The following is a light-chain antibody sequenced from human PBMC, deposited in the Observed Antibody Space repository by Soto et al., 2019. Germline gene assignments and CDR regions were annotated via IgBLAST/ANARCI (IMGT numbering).Light chain of an antibody. CDR2: GAS. CDR1: QKISNY. J-gene: IGKJ2*01. Sequence: DIQMTQSPASLSASVGDRVTITCRASQKISNYLNWFQQRPGKAPKLLIYGASTLQSGVPSRFSGSVSGTDLTLTISGLQPEDSATYFCQQSYSVPYTFGQGTKLEIK. CDR3: QQSYSVPYT. V-gene: IGKV1-39*01.